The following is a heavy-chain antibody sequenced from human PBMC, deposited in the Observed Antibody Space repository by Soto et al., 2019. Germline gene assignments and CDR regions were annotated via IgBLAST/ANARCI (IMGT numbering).Heavy chain of an antibody. D-gene: IGHD4-17*01. J-gene: IGHJ6*03. Sequence: QVQLVQSGAEVKKAGCSVKVSCKASGGTFSNYTISWVRQAPGQGLEWMGRIIPILNIANYAQKFQGRVTITADTSTSTAYMELSSLRSEDTAVYYCAIVSEMDTVTEGFYYYMDVWGKGTTVPASS. CDR2: IIPILNIA. CDR1: GGTFSNYT. V-gene: IGHV1-69*02. CDR3: AIVSEMDTVTEGFYYYMDV.